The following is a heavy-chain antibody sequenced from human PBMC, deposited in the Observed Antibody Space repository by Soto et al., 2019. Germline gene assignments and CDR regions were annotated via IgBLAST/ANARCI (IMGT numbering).Heavy chain of an antibody. CDR3: AREKGILTGYSKFWWFDP. Sequence: QVQLVQSGAEVKKPGSSVKVSCKASGGTFSSYSINWVRQAPGQGLEWMGRIIPVLGIVNYAQKFQGRVTITADKTTSTAYMELSSLRSEDTAVYYCAREKGILTGYSKFWWFDPWGQGTLVTVSS. CDR1: GGTFSSYS. D-gene: IGHD3-9*01. J-gene: IGHJ5*02. V-gene: IGHV1-69*08. CDR2: IIPVLGIV.